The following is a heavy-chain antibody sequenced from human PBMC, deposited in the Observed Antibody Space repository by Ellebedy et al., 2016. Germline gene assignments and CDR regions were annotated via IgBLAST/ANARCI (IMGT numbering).Heavy chain of an antibody. J-gene: IGHJ4*02. CDR1: GFSFSFSTST. CDR2: ISGGGDNT. CDR3: RQGHYSHY. V-gene: IGHV3-23*01. Sequence: GESLKISXAASGFSFSFSTSTMHWVRQAPGKGLEWVSTISGGGDNTYFANSVKGRFTISRDNSKNTLYLQMNSLRAEDTAVYYCRQGHYSHYWGQGTLVTVSS.